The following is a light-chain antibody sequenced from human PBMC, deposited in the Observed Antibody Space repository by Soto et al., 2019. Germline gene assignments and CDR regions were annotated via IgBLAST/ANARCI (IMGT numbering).Light chain of an antibody. CDR3: QQYASSPVYT. CDR1: QSVSRSY. Sequence: EIVLTQSPGTLSLSPGERATPSCRASQSVSRSYLAWYQQKPGQAPRLLIYGASSRATGIPDRFSGSGSGTDFTVTISRLEPEDVAEYYCQQYASSPVYTFGQGTKLEIK. CDR2: GAS. V-gene: IGKV3-20*01. J-gene: IGKJ2*01.